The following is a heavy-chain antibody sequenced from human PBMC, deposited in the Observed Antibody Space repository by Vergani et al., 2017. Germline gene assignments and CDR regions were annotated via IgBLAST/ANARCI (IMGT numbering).Heavy chain of an antibody. D-gene: IGHD6-19*01. CDR3: ARDPYSSGWYQGFDY. CDR2: ISYDGSNK. CDR1: GFTFSSYA. V-gene: IGHV3-30-3*01. J-gene: IGHJ4*02. Sequence: QVQLVESGGGVVQPGRSLSLSCAASGFTFSSYAMHWVRQAPGKGLEWVAVISYDGSNKYYADSVKGRFTISRDNSKNTLYLQMNSLRAEDTAVYYCARDPYSSGWYQGFDYWGQGTLVTVSS.